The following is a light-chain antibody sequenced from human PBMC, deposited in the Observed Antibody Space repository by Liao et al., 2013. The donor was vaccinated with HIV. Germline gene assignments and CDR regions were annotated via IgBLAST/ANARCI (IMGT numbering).Light chain of an antibody. Sequence: SYELTQPPSVSVSPGQTASITCSGDKLGDKYACWYQQKPGQSPVVVIYQDSKRPSGIPERFSGSNSGNTATLTISGIPAMDEADYYCQAWDSSTVVFGGGTKLTVL. V-gene: IGLV3-1*01. CDR3: QAWDSSTVV. CDR2: QDS. J-gene: IGLJ2*01. CDR1: KLGDKY.